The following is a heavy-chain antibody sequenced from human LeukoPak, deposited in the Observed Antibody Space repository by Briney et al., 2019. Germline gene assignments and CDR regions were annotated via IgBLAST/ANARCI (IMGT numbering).Heavy chain of an antibody. CDR1: GFTVSVNY. D-gene: IGHD5-12*01. V-gene: IGHV3-66*01. J-gene: IGHJ5*02. CDR2: IFGGGST. Sequence: GGSLRLSCAASGFTVSVNYMSWVRQAPGKGLEWVSLIFGGGSTYYADSVKGRFTVSRDNSKNMLYLQVNSLRAEDTAVYYCARDSGYDLPVFDPWGQGTLVTVSS. CDR3: ARDSGYDLPVFDP.